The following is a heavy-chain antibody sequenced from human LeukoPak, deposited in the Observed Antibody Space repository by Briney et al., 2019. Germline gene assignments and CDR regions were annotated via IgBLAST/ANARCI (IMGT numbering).Heavy chain of an antibody. CDR1: GFIFSNYA. CDR3: ARSSRELGGYAPWELMPPFDY. CDR2: FSGSGGST. J-gene: IGHJ4*02. Sequence: GGSLRLSCAASGFIFSNYAMSWVRQAPGKGLQWVSAFSGSGGSTYYADSGKGRFTISRDNAKNSLYLQMNSLRAEDTAVYYCARSSRELGGYAPWELMPPFDYWGQGTLVTVSS. V-gene: IGHV3-23*01. D-gene: IGHD1-7*01.